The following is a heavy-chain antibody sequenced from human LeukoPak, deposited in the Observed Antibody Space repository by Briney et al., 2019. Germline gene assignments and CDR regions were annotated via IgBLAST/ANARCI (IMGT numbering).Heavy chain of an antibody. CDR3: AKDPQSVLWFGELLLKSMDV. CDR1: GFTFSSCA. Sequence: GGSLRLSCAASGFTFSSCAMSWVRQAPGKGLEWISALSGSGGRTYYADSVKGRFTISRDNSKNTLYLQMNSLRAEDTAVYYCAKDPQSVLWFGELLLKSMDVWGQGTTVTVSS. CDR2: LSGSGGRT. V-gene: IGHV3-23*01. J-gene: IGHJ6*02. D-gene: IGHD3-10*01.